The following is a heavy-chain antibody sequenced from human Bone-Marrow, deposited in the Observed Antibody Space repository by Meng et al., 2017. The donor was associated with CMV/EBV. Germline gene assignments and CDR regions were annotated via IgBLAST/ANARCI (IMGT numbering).Heavy chain of an antibody. Sequence: GGSLRLSCAASRFTFSRFWMSWVRQAPGKGLEWVANIKQDGSEKYYVDSVKGRFTISRDNAKNSLYLQMNSLRAEDTAVYYCARYTRPFDYWGQGTLVTASS. CDR1: RFTFSRFW. CDR3: ARYTRPFDY. J-gene: IGHJ4*02. CDR2: IKQDGSEK. V-gene: IGHV3-7*01. D-gene: IGHD1-14*01.